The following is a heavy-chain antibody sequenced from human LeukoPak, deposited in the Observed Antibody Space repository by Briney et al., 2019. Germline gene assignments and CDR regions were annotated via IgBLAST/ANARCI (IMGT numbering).Heavy chain of an antibody. CDR2: ISGSGGST. D-gene: IGHD3-9*01. V-gene: IGHV3-23*01. CDR1: GFTFSSYA. J-gene: IGHJ4*02. Sequence: PGGSLRLSCAASGFTFSSYAMSWVRQAPGKGLEWVSAISGSGGSTYYADSVKGRFTISRDNSKNTLYLQMNSLRAEDTAVYYCAKDPQLPNYDILTGYYPTFDYWGQGTLVTVSS. CDR3: AKDPQLPNYDILTGYYPTFDY.